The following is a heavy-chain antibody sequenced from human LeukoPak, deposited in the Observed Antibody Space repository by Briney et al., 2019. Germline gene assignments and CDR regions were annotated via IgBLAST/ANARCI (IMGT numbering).Heavy chain of an antibody. CDR3: ARDLTNYYDSSGYAH. Sequence: SVKVSCKASGGTFSSYAISWVRQAPGQGLEWMGGIIPIFGTANYAQKFQGRVTITADESTSTAYMELSSLRSEDTAVYYCARDLTNYYDSSGYAHWGQGTPVTVSS. V-gene: IGHV1-69*13. J-gene: IGHJ4*02. CDR1: GGTFSSYA. D-gene: IGHD3-22*01. CDR2: IIPIFGTA.